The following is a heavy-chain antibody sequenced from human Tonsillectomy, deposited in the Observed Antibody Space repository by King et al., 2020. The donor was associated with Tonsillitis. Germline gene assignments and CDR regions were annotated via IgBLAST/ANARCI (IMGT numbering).Heavy chain of an antibody. D-gene: IGHD5-24*01. J-gene: IGHJ3*02. CDR3: ARPRDSDPKNAFDI. CDR2: IYPGDSDT. V-gene: IGHV5-51*03. CDR1: GYSFTSYW. Sequence: QLVQSGAEVKKPGASLKISCKASGYSFTSYWIGWVRQMPGKGLEWMGIIYPGDSDTRYSPSFQRQVTMSADKSINTAYLQWSSLKASDSAIYYCARPRDSDPKNAFDIWGQGTMVTVSS.